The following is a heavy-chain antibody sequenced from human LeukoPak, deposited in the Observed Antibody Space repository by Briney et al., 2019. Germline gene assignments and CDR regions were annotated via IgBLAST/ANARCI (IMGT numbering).Heavy chain of an antibody. J-gene: IGHJ4*02. V-gene: IGHV4-59*01. CDR3: ARSKPGWQGLYFDY. D-gene: IGHD6-19*01. CDR2: IYYSGST. Sequence: SETLSLTCTVSGGSISSYYWSWIRQPPGKGLEWIGYIYYSGSTNYNPSLKSRVTISVDTSKNQFSLKLSSVTAADTAVYYCARSKPGWQGLYFDYWGQGTLDTVSS. CDR1: GGSISSYY.